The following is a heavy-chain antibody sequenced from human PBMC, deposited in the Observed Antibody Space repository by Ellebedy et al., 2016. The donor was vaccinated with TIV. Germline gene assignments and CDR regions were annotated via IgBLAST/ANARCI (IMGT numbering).Heavy chain of an antibody. CDR2: IKSKSDGGTT. CDR3: TSSDYSILDY. Sequence: GESLKISXAASGFTVTNARMSWVLQAPGKGLEWVGRIKSKSDGGTTDYAAPVKGRFSISRDDSKNTLYLQINSLKSEDTAVYYCTSSDYSILDYWGQGTLVTVSS. D-gene: IGHD4-17*01. J-gene: IGHJ4*02. CDR1: GFTVTNAR. V-gene: IGHV3-15*01.